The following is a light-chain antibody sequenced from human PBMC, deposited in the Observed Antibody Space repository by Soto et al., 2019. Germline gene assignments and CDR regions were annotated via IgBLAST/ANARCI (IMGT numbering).Light chain of an antibody. CDR3: CSYAGSSTFYV. CDR1: SSDVGSYNL. CDR2: EGS. J-gene: IGLJ1*01. V-gene: IGLV2-23*01. Sequence: QSALTQPASVSGSPGQSITIPCTGTSSDVGSYNLVSWYQQHPGKAPKLMIYEGSKRPSGVSNRFSGSKSGNTASLTISGLQAEDEADYYCCSYAGSSTFYVFGTGTKVTAL.